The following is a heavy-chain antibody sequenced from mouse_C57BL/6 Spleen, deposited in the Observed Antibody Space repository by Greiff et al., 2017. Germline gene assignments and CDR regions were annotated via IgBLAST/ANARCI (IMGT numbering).Heavy chain of an antibody. Sequence: QVQLKESGPELVKPGASVKISCKASGYAFSSSWMNWVKQRPGKGLEWIGRIYPGDGDTNYTGKFKGKDTLTADKSSSTAYMQLSSLTSEDSAVXLGARENYCGSSPYYFDYWGQGTTLTVSS. V-gene: IGHV1-82*01. J-gene: IGHJ2*01. CDR2: IYPGDGDT. CDR3: ARENYCGSSPYYFDY. CDR1: GYAFSSSW. D-gene: IGHD1-1*01.